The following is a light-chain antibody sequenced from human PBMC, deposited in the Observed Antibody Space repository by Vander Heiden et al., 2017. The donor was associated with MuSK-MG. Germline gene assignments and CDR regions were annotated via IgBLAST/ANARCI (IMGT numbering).Light chain of an antibody. J-gene: IGKJ5*01. CDR3: QQSYCTPPIT. Sequence: DIQMTQSPSSLSASVGDRVTITCRASQSISSYLNWYQQKPGKAPKLLIYGASSLQSGVPSRFSGSGSGTDFTLTISSLQPEDFATYYCQQSYCTPPITFGQGTRLEIK. CDR2: GAS. CDR1: QSISSY. V-gene: IGKV1-39*01.